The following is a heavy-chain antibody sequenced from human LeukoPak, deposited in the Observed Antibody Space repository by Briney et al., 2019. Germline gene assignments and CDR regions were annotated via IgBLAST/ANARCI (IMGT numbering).Heavy chain of an antibody. Sequence: GGSLRLSCAVSGITFSNYAMSWVRQAPGKGLEWVAGISTSGGRTNYADSVKGRFTISRDNPKNTLYLQMNSLRAEDTAVYFCAKRGVVIRVILVGFHKEAYYFDSWGQGALVTVSS. CDR2: ISTSGGRT. D-gene: IGHD3-22*01. V-gene: IGHV3-23*01. J-gene: IGHJ4*02. CDR1: GITFSNYA. CDR3: AKRGVVIRVILVGFHKEAYYFDS.